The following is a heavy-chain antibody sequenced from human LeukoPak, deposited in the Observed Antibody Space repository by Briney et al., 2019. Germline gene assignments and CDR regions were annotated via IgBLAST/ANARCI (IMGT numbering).Heavy chain of an antibody. CDR2: IYRSGST. Sequence: SETLSLTCAVSGYSISSGYNWGWIRQPPGKGLQWIGSIYRSGSTYYNPSLKRRVTISVDTSKNQFSLRLTSVTAADTAVYYCARASLTSGSFFDYWGQGTLVTVSS. V-gene: IGHV4-38-2*01. CDR3: ARASLTSGSFFDY. CDR1: GYSISSGYN. D-gene: IGHD1-26*01. J-gene: IGHJ4*02.